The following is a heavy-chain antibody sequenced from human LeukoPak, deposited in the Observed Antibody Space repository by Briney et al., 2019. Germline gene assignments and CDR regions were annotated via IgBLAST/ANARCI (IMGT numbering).Heavy chain of an antibody. V-gene: IGHV3-20*04. CDR3: ARDGGWYKRGLDYYYYYMDV. D-gene: IGHD6-19*01. CDR2: INRNGVSA. J-gene: IGHJ6*03. Sequence: GGSLRLSCAASGFIFDNYGMSWVRQVPGKGLEWVSRINRNGVSALYADSVKGRFTISRDNAKKSLYLQMNSLRVEDTALYYCARDGGWYKRGLDYYYYYMDVWGKGTTVTVSS. CDR1: GFIFDNYG.